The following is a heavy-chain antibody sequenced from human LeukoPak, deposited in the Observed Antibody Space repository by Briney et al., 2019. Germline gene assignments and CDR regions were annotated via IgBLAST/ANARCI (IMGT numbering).Heavy chain of an antibody. CDR1: GGSFSGYY. V-gene: IGHV4-34*01. Sequence: SETLSLTCAVYGGSFSGYYWSWIRQPPGKGLEWIGEINHSGSTNYNLSLESRVTISVDTSKNQFSLKLSSVTAADTAVYYCAKESHTVTSFDYWGQGTLVTVSS. D-gene: IGHD4-17*01. CDR3: AKESHTVTSFDY. J-gene: IGHJ4*02. CDR2: INHSGST.